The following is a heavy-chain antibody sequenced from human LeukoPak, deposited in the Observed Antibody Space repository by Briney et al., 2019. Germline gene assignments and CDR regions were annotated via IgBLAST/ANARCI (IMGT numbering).Heavy chain of an antibody. J-gene: IGHJ4*02. D-gene: IGHD3-22*01. Sequence: GGSLRLSCAASGFTFSSYSMNWVRQGPGKGLEWVSSISSSSSYIYYADSVKGRFTISRDNAKNSLYLQMNSLRAEDTAVYYCARGTFYDSSGYYSPYYFDYWGQGTLVTVSS. CDR2: ISSSSSYI. CDR3: ARGTFYDSSGYYSPYYFDY. V-gene: IGHV3-21*01. CDR1: GFTFSSYS.